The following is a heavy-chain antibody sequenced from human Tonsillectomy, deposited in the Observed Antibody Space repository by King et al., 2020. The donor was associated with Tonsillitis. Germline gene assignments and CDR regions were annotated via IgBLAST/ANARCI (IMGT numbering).Heavy chain of an antibody. J-gene: IGHJ4*03. D-gene: IGHD3-3*01. CDR1: GGSISSADYS. Sequence: LQLQESGSGLVKPSQTLSLTCAVSGGSISSADYSWNWIRQPPGKGLEWIGYIFHPGGTYYNPSLNSRVIISMDRSNNQFSLRLTSMTAADTAVYYCARAPRSYYDLASYFDNW. CDR2: IFHPGGT. V-gene: IGHV4-30-2*01. CDR3: ARAPRSYYDLASYFDN.